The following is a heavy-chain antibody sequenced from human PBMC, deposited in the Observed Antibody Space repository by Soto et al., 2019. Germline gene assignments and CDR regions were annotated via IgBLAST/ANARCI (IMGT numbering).Heavy chain of an antibody. J-gene: IGHJ6*02. CDR2: TYYRSKWYN. CDR3: ASGGAPGSRYYYYGMDV. CDR1: GDSVSSNSAA. V-gene: IGHV6-1*01. Sequence: SQTLSLTCAISGDSVSSNSAAWNWIRQSPSRGLEWLGRTYYRSKWYNDYAVSVKSRITINPDTSKNQFSLQLNSVTPEDTAVYYCASGGAPGSRYYYYGMDVWGQGTTVTVSS. D-gene: IGHD3-10*01.